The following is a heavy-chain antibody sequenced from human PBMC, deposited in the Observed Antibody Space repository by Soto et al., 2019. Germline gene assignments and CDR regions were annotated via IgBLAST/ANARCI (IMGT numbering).Heavy chain of an antibody. J-gene: IGHJ1*01. CDR1: GGTFSSYT. Sequence: GASVKVSCKVSGGTFSSYTFSWVRQAPGQGLEWMGWINPKSGGTNYAQKFQGWVTMTRDTSISTAYMELSRLKSDDTAVYYCARGSSFVVVVADTLYYFQYWGQGTLVTVSS. CDR3: ARGSSFVVVVADTLYYFQY. V-gene: IGHV1-2*04. D-gene: IGHD2-15*01. CDR2: INPKSGGT.